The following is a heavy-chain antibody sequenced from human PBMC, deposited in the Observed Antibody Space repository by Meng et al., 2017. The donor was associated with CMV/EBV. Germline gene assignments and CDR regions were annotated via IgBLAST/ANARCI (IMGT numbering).Heavy chain of an antibody. D-gene: IGHD3-3*01. CDR2: IKQDGSEK. CDR1: GGTFSSYV. CDR3: ARALRFLESYDAFDI. V-gene: IGHV3-7*01. Sequence: SCKASGGTFSSYVINWVRQAPGKGLEWVANIKQDGSEKYYVDSVKGRFTISRDNAKNSLYLQMNSLRAEDTAVYYCARALRFLESYDAFDIWGQGTMVTVSS. J-gene: IGHJ3*02.